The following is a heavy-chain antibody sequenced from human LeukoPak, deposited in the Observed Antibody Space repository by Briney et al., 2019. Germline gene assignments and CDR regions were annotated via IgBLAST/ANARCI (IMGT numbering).Heavy chain of an antibody. CDR2: ISSSTSYI. J-gene: IGHJ6*02. Sequence: PGGSLRLSCAASGFTFSSYSVNWVRQAPGKGLEWVSSISSSTSYIYYADSVNGRFTISRDNAKNSLYLQMSSLRAEDTAVYYCARAEGDYLNYYGMDVWGQGTTVTVSS. CDR3: ARAEGDYLNYYGMDV. D-gene: IGHD4-17*01. CDR1: GFTFSSYS. V-gene: IGHV3-21*01.